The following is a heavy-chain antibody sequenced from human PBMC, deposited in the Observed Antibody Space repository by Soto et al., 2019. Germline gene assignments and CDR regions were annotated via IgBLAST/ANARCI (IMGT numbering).Heavy chain of an antibody. CDR3: ARVWYYDSSGYYAFDY. J-gene: IGHJ4*02. V-gene: IGHV1-18*01. CDR2: ISAYDGQT. CDR1: GDGFSNYG. D-gene: IGHD3-22*01. Sequence: QVQLVQSGAEVKKPGASVRVSCKASGDGFSNYGISWVRQAPGQGLEWMGWISAYDGQTNYTKKFQGRVTMTTDTSSSSAYMELRSLRSDDTAVCYSARVWYYDSSGYYAFDYWGLGTLVTVSS.